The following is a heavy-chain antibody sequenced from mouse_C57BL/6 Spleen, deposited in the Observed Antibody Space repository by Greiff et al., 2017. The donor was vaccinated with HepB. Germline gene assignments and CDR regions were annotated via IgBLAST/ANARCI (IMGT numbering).Heavy chain of an antibody. V-gene: IGHV1-82*01. CDR3: ARRTPLLFEALDY. CDR2: IYPGDGDT. J-gene: IGHJ4*01. CDR1: GYAFSSSW. D-gene: IGHD1-1*01. Sequence: VQLQQPGPELVKPGASVKLSCKASGYAFSSSWMNWVKQRPGKGLEWIGRIYPGDGDTNYNGKFKGKATLTADKSSSTAYMQLRSLTSEDSAVYFYARRTPLLFEALDYWGHGTSVTVSS.